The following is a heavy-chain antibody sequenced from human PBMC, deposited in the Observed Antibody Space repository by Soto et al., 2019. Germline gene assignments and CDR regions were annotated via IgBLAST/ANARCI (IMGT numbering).Heavy chain of an antibody. V-gene: IGHV1-69*01. CDR3: AREIMTSWFDS. J-gene: IGHJ5*01. CDR1: GGTFGTNA. D-gene: IGHD2-2*01. Sequence: QVQLVQSGAEVKKPGSAIKVSCKTFGGTFGTNAISWVRQAPGQGPEWMGGILPIFGAATYAQRFKGRLSITADGSTNTAYLELSELRSEDTATYYCAREIMTSWFDSWGQGTLVTVSS. CDR2: ILPIFGAA.